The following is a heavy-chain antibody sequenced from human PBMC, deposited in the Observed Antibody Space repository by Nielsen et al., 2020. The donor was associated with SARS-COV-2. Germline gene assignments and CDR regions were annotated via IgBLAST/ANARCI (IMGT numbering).Heavy chain of an antibody. CDR2: ISYDGSNK. CDR1: GFTLGDYA. D-gene: IGHD3-9*01. V-gene: IGHV3-30*14. Sequence: GESLKISCAVSGFTLGDYAMSWVRQAPGKGLEWVAVISYDGSNKYYADSVKGRFTISRDNSKNTLYLQMNSLRAEDTAVYYCARETIRWGQGTLVTVSS. CDR3: ARETIR. J-gene: IGHJ4*02.